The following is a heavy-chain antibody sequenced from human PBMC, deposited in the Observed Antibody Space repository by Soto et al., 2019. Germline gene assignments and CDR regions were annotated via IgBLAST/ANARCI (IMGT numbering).Heavy chain of an antibody. Sequence: QLQLVQSGAEVKKPGASVKVSCKASGYTLTSYGITWVRQAPGQGLEWMGWISGYNGATNYAYKLQDRVTMTTDTSTNTAYMVLRSLRPDDTAVYYCATFYSHGWPRGNLDQWGQGTLVTVSS. CDR1: GYTLTSYG. V-gene: IGHV1-18*01. CDR3: ATFYSHGWPRGNLDQ. CDR2: ISGYNGAT. D-gene: IGHD6-19*01. J-gene: IGHJ4*02.